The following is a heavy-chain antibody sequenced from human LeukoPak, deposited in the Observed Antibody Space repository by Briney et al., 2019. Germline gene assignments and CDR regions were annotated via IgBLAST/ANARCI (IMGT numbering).Heavy chain of an antibody. Sequence: PGGSLRLSCAASGFTFSSYEMNWVRQAPGKGLEWVSYISSSGSTIYYADSVKGRFTISRDNAKNSLYLQMNSLRAKDTAVYYCARDGDYDSSGYDYWGQGTLVTVSS. CDR2: ISSSGSTI. CDR1: GFTFSSYE. CDR3: ARDGDYDSSGYDY. V-gene: IGHV3-48*03. J-gene: IGHJ4*02. D-gene: IGHD3-22*01.